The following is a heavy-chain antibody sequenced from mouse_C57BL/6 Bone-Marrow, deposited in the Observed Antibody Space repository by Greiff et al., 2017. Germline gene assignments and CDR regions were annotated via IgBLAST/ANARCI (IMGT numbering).Heavy chain of an antibody. CDR1: GYAFTNYL. Sequence: VQLQQSGAELVRPGTSVKVSCKASGYAFTNYLIEWVKQRPGQGLEWIGVINPGSGGTNYNEKFKGKATLTADKSSSTAYMQLSSLTSEDSAVYYCAREGKSSPGFAYWGQGTLVTVSA. D-gene: IGHD6-1*01. J-gene: IGHJ3*01. CDR2: INPGSGGT. V-gene: IGHV1-54*01. CDR3: AREGKSSPGFAY.